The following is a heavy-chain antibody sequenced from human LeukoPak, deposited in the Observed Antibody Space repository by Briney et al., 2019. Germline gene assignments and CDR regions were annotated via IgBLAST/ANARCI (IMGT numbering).Heavy chain of an antibody. V-gene: IGHV4-34*01. Sequence: SETLSLTCAVYGGSFSGYYWSWIRQPPGKGLEWIGEINHSGSTNYNPSLKSRVTISVDTSKNQFSLKLSSVTAADTAVYYCARGPTTVTTRYYYYGMDVWGQGTTVTVSS. CDR3: ARGPTTVTTRYYYYGMDV. CDR2: INHSGST. D-gene: IGHD4-17*01. J-gene: IGHJ6*02. CDR1: GGSFSGYY.